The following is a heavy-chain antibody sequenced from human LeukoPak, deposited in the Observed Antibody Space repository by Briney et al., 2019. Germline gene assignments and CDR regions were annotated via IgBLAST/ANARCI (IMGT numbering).Heavy chain of an antibody. V-gene: IGHV1-58*01. CDR2: IVVGSGNT. CDR3: ARGGGSGSYRYYYYYMDV. D-gene: IGHD3-10*01. Sequence: SVKVSCKASGFTFTSSAVQWVRQARGQRLEWIGWIVVGSGNTNYAQKFQGRVTITTDESTSTAYMELSSLRSEDTAVYYCARGGGSGSYRYYYYYMDVWGKGTTVTVSS. CDR1: GFTFTSSA. J-gene: IGHJ6*03.